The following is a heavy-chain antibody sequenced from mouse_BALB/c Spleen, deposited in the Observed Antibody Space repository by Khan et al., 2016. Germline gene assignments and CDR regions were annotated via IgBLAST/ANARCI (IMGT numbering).Heavy chain of an antibody. CDR3: AREGITTGVAKGLDY. V-gene: IGHV1S135*01. Sequence: VQLQQSGPELVKPGASVKVSCKASGYAFTSYNMYWVKQSHGKSLEWIGYIDPYNGGTSYNQKFKGKATLTVDKSSSTAYMHLHSLTSEDYAVYYGAREGITTGVAKGLDYWGQGTTLTVAA. D-gene: IGHD1-1*01. CDR1: GYAFTSYN. CDR2: IDPYNGGT. J-gene: IGHJ2*01.